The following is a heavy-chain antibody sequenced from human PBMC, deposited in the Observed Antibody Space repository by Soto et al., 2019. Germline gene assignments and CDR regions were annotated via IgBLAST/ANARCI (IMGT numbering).Heavy chain of an antibody. V-gene: IGHV6-1*01. CDR2: TYYRSNWRH. Sequence: SQTLSLTCAISGDSVPSNTAAWNWIRSSPSRGLEWLRRTYYRSNWRHDYAVSVKSRITVNPDTSKNHFSLQLNSVTPDDTAMYYCARGVAGSGFDLWVQGTLVTVS. D-gene: IGHD6-19*01. J-gene: IGHJ4*02. CDR3: ARGVAGSGFDL. CDR1: GDSVPSNTAA.